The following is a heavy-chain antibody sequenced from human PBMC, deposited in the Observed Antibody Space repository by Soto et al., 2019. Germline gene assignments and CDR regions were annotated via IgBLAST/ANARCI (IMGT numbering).Heavy chain of an antibody. Sequence: LRLASGPSGSRFSSYGMEWLRLSPGKGLEWVAATTYDGGIKHYVDSVKGRFTISRDNSKNTLYLQMNSLRVEDTATYYCAGALENPYFYYGLNVWGQGTTVTDSS. J-gene: IGHJ6*02. D-gene: IGHD1-1*01. CDR1: GSRFSSYG. V-gene: IGHV3-30*03. CDR2: TTYDGGIK. CDR3: AGALENPYFYYGLNV.